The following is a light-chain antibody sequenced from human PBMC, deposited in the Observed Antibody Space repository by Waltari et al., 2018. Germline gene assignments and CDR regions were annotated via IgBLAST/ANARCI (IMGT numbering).Light chain of an antibody. Sequence: QSVLTQPPSASGSPGQSVTISCTVSSSDVGGYHSVPWYQRHPGKAPKLLIYDVNTRPSGVPDRFSGSKSGNTASLTVSGLQVEDEGDYYCGSYADTSTWVFGGGTSLTVL. J-gene: IGLJ3*02. CDR2: DVN. V-gene: IGLV2-8*01. CDR1: SSDVGGYHS. CDR3: GSYADTSTWV.